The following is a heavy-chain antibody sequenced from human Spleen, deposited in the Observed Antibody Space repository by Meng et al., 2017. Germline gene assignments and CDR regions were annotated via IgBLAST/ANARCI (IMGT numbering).Heavy chain of an antibody. CDR3: ARGPTTMAHDFDY. CDR1: GYSISSGYY. Sequence: ESLKISCAVSGYSISSGYYWGWIRQPPGKGLEWIGTIYHSGSTYYNPSLKSRVTISVDTSQNNLSLKLSSVTAADSAVYYCARGPTTMAHDFDYWGQGTLVTVSS. V-gene: IGHV4-38-2*01. J-gene: IGHJ4*02. CDR2: IYHSGST. D-gene: IGHD4-11*01.